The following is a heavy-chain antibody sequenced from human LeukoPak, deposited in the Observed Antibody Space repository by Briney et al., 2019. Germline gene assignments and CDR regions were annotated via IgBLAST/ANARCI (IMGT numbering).Heavy chain of an antibody. CDR1: GGSISSYY. Sequence: SETLSLTCTVSGGSISSYYWSWIRQPPGKGLEWIGYIYYSGSTNYNPSLKSRVTISVDTSKNQFSLRLISVTAADTAVYYCARDGYGGVDYWGQGTLVTVSS. CDR2: IYYSGST. V-gene: IGHV4-59*01. CDR3: ARDGYGGVDY. J-gene: IGHJ4*02. D-gene: IGHD3-10*01.